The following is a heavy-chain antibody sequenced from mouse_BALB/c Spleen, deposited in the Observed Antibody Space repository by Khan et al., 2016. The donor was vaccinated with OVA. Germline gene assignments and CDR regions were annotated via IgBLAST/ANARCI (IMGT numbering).Heavy chain of an antibody. Sequence: EVELVESGGGLVKPGGSLKLSCAASGFTFRSYALSWVRQTPEKRLEWVATISSGGSYTYYPGRVKGRFTISRDNARNTRYLQMSSLRSEDTAMYECARAPGCCGRGYFDYWGQGSTVTVSS. D-gene: IGHD1-1*01. CDR1: GFTFRSYA. V-gene: IGHV5-9-3*01. J-gene: IGHJ2*01. CDR3: ARAPGCCGRGYFDY. CDR2: ISSGGSYT.